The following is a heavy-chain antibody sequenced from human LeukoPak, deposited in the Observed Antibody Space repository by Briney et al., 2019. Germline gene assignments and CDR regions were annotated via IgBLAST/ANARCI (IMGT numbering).Heavy chain of an antibody. J-gene: IGHJ4*02. CDR3: AKGSGSHSGNYYVY. CDR1: GFTFSSYA. Sequence: PGGSLRLSCAASGFTFSSYAMSWVRQAPGKGLEWVSTLSDSGGSTYYADSVKGRFTISRDNSKNTLYLQMDSLRAEDTAVYYCAKGSGSHSGNYYVYWGQGTLVTVSS. D-gene: IGHD1-26*01. CDR2: LSDSGGST. V-gene: IGHV3-23*01.